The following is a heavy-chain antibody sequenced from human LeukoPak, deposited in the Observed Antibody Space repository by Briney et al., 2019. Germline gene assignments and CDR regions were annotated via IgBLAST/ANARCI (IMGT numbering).Heavy chain of an antibody. CDR3: AREEPRGYSYGYYFDY. D-gene: IGHD5-18*01. CDR1: GRSISSYY. V-gene: IGHV4-59*01. Sequence: PSETLSLTCTVSGRSISSYYWSWIRQPPGKGLEWSGYIYYSGSTNYNPSLKSRVTISVDTSKNQFSLKLSSVTAADTAVYYCAREEPRGYSYGYYFDYWGQGTLVTVSS. CDR2: IYYSGST. J-gene: IGHJ4*02.